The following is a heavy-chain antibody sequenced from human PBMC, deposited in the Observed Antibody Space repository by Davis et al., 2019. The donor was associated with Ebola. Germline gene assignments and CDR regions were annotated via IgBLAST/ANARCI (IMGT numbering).Heavy chain of an antibody. D-gene: IGHD6-13*01. CDR3: ATRDTSSNCFGFYT. J-gene: IGHJ5*02. CDR1: GFTFSTYA. CDR2: IGTSGDP. V-gene: IGHV3-23*01. Sequence: GESLKISCAASGFTFSTYAMSWVRQAPGKGLEWVSTIGTSGDPYYANSVRGRLTISRDNFKKTVYLQMDSLRADDTAVYYCATRDTSSNCFGFYTWGQGTLVTVSS.